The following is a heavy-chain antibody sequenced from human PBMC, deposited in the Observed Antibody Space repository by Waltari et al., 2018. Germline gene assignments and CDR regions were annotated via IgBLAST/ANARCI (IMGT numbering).Heavy chain of an antibody. CDR1: GFTFSTYW. CDR3: AGWSGMNV. Sequence: EVQLVESGGDLVQPGGSLILSCEASGFTFSTYWMSWVRQAPGKGLEGVAHIKEDGSQKYYVESVKGRFTITRDNAKNSLYLQMSSLRGEDTAVYYCAGWSGMNVWGQGTTVTVSS. D-gene: IGHD3-3*01. J-gene: IGHJ6*02. CDR2: IKEDGSQK. V-gene: IGHV3-7*03.